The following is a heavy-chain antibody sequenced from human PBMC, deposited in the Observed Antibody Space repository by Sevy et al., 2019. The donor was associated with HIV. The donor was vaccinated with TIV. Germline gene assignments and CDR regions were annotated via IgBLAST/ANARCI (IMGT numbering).Heavy chain of an antibody. J-gene: IGHJ6*01. CDR2: INHSGST. V-gene: IGHV4-34*01. CDR3: ARTTSRAVYYGMEV. CDR1: GGSFSGYY. Sequence: SETLSLTCAVYGGSFSGYYWSWIRQPPGKGLEWIGEINHSGSTNYNPSLKSRVTISVDTSKNQFSLKLSSVTAADTAVYYCARTTSRAVYYGMEVWGQGTTVTVSS.